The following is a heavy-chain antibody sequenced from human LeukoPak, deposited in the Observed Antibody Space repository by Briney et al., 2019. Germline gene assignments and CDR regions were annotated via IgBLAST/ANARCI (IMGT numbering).Heavy chain of an antibody. CDR3: ARKDIVVVPAAGDWFDP. CDR2: IYHSGST. J-gene: IGHJ5*02. V-gene: IGHV4-38-2*02. D-gene: IGHD2-2*01. CDR1: GYSISSGYY. Sequence: PSETLSLTCTVSGYSISSGYYWGWIRQPPGKGLEWIGNIYHSGSTYYNPSLKSRVTISVDTSKNQFSLKLSSVTAADTAVYYCARKDIVVVPAAGDWFDPWGQGTLVTVSS.